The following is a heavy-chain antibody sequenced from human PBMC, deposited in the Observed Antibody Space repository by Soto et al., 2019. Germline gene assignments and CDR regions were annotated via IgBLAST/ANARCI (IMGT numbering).Heavy chain of an antibody. J-gene: IGHJ4*02. CDR2: ISYDGSNK. Sequence: GGSLRLSCAASGFTFSSYAMHWVRQAPGKGLEWVAVISYDGSNKYYADSVKGRFTISRDNSKNTLYLQMNSLRAEDTAVYYCARARKDTAMVTPVSYWGQGTLVTVSS. D-gene: IGHD5-18*01. CDR1: GFTFSSYA. CDR3: ARARKDTAMVTPVSY. V-gene: IGHV3-30-3*01.